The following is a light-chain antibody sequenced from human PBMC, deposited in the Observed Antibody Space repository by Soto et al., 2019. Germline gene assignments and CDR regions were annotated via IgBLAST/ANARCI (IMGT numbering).Light chain of an antibody. V-gene: IGLV2-14*01. CDR3: SSYTTTNALV. J-gene: IGLJ3*02. CDR2: EVS. CDR1: SSDVGGYDY. Sequence: QSALTQPASVSGSPGQSITISCTGTSSDVGGYDYVSWYQQEPGTAPKLMIYEVSNRPSGVSNRFSGSKSGNTASLTISGLQAEDEADYYCSSYTTTNALVFGGGTQLTVL.